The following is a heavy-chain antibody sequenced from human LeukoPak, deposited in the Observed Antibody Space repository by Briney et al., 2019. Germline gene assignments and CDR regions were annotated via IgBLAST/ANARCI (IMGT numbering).Heavy chain of an antibody. CDR1: GDSISTSKSY. CDR2: IYYSGNT. CDR3: ARQGFRGYNLD. J-gene: IGHJ4*02. Sequence: SETLSLTCTVSGDSISTSKSYWGWIRQPPLKGLEWIGSIYYSGNTYYNASLKSRVTMSVDTSKNQFSLKLRSVTTADTAVYYCARQGFRGYNLDWGQGTLVTVSS. D-gene: IGHD5-18*01. V-gene: IGHV4-39*07.